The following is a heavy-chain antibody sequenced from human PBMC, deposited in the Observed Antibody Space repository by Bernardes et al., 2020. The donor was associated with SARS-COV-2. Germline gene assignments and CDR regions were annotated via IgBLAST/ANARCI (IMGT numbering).Heavy chain of an antibody. V-gene: IGHV3-7*01. CDR3: ARRAWVSSSLGSSGFLDV. J-gene: IGHJ6*02. CDR1: GFTFSTFW. Sequence: GGSLRLSCAVSGFTFSTFWMSWFRQTPGKGLEWVANIKQGGSEKQYVDSVKGRFTISRDDASNSLYLQMHRLRDEDTGIYYCARRAWVSSSLGSSGFLDVWGQGTTVTVSS. CDR2: IKQGGSEK. D-gene: IGHD3-22*01.